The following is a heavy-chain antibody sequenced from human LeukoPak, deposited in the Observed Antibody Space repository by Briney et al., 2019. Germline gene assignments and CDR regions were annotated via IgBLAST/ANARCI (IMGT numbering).Heavy chain of an antibody. CDR1: GFTISGYW. J-gene: IGHJ4*02. Sequence: GGSLRLSCAASGFTISGYWMHWVRQAPGKGLEWVSYISSFSSTIYYADSVKGRFTISRDNAKNSLYLQMNSLRDEDTAVYYCARGSYGAVDYWGQGTLVTISS. CDR2: ISSFSSTI. CDR3: ARGSYGAVDY. V-gene: IGHV3-48*02. D-gene: IGHD4/OR15-4a*01.